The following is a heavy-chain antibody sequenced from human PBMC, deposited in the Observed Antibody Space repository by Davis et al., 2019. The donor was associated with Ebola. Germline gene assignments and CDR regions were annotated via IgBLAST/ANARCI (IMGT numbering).Heavy chain of an antibody. CDR3: ARLLDTAMVLDYGMDV. D-gene: IGHD5-18*01. CDR1: SGTFSSYD. CDR2: IIPLFGTA. J-gene: IGHJ6*02. Sequence: SVMDFCKASSGTFSSYDISWVRQAPGQGLEWMGGIIPLFGTANYAQKFQGRVTITADKSTSTAYMELSSLRSEDTAVYYCARLLDTAMVLDYGMDVWGQGATVTVSS. V-gene: IGHV1-69*06.